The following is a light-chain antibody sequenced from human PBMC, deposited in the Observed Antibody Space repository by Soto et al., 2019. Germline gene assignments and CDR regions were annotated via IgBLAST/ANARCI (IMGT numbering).Light chain of an antibody. Sequence: QSVLTQPPSASGSPGQSVTISCTGTSSDVGGYNYVSWYQQHPGKAPKLMIYEVTNRPSGVSYRFSGSKSGNTASLTISGLQAEDEADYFCSSYTSTSTLHYVFGTGTKVTVL. V-gene: IGLV2-14*01. J-gene: IGLJ1*01. CDR3: SSYTSTSTLHYV. CDR1: SSDVGGYNY. CDR2: EVT.